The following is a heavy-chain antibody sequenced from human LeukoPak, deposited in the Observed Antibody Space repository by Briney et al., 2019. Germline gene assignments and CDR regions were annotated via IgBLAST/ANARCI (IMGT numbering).Heavy chain of an antibody. J-gene: IGHJ4*02. CDR1: GVSISSVGYS. Sequence: SETLSLTCAVSGVSISSVGYSWGWIRQPPGKGLEWIGFIYHSGSTYYNPSLKSRVTISVDRSKNQFSLKLSSVTAADTAVYYCARVKWRCSSTSCPTFDYWGQRTLVTVSS. V-gene: IGHV4-30-2*01. CDR3: ARVKWRCSSTSCPTFDY. D-gene: IGHD2-2*01. CDR2: IYHSGST.